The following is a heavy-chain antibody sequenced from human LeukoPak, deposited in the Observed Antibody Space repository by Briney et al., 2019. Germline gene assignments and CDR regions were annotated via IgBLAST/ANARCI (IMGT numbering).Heavy chain of an antibody. CDR1: GYTFTSYG. CDR2: ISAYNGNT. Sequence: ASVKVSCKASGYTFTSYGISWVRQAPGQGLEWMGWISAYNGNTNYAQKLQGRVTMTTDTSTSTAYMELRSLRSDDTAVYYCARVDIVVVTAAKGPYYYYGMDVWGQGTTVTVSS. CDR3: ARVDIVVVTAAKGPYYYYGMDV. D-gene: IGHD2-2*03. J-gene: IGHJ6*02. V-gene: IGHV1-18*01.